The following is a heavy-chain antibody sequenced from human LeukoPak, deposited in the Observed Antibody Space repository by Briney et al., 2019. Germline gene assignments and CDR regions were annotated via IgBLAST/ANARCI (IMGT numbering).Heavy chain of an antibody. CDR1: EYTLTELS. CDR2: INPNSGGA. V-gene: IGHV1-2*02. J-gene: IGHJ5*02. D-gene: IGHD4-17*01. CDR3: ARPLDYGDYL. Sequence: ASVKVSCKVSEYTLTELSMHWVRQAPGQGLEWMGWINPNSGGANYAQKFQGRVTMTRDTSISTAYMELSRLRSDDTAVYYCARPLDYGDYLWGQGTLVTVSS.